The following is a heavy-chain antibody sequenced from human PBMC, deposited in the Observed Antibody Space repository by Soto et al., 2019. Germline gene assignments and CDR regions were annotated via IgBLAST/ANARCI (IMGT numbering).Heavy chain of an antibody. J-gene: IGHJ4*02. CDR3: TRSEHSTGWVGY. Sequence: SETLSLTCTVSGASLTNKYWSWIRQPPGKGLEWIGCVSDTGRTIHNPSLKGRGSISRDAAKSQFSLSLSSVTAADTAVYYCTRSEHSTGWVGYWGLAILVTVSP. CDR1: GASLTNKY. D-gene: IGHD6-19*01. V-gene: IGHV4-59*01. CDR2: VSDTGRT.